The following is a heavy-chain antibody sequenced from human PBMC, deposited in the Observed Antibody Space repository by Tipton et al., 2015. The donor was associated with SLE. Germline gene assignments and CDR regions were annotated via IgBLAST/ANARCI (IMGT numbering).Heavy chain of an antibody. CDR1: GFTYSSFE. D-gene: IGHD2/OR15-2a*01. J-gene: IGHJ3*02. Sequence: GSLRLSCVASGFTYSSFEMNWVRQAPGRGLEWVSYISGSGNNKDYADSVKGRFTVSRDNAKNSLYLQMSSLRVEDTAVYYCAREMTTSGFDIWGHGTMVTVSS. CDR2: ISGSGNNK. V-gene: IGHV3-48*03. CDR3: AREMTTSGFDI.